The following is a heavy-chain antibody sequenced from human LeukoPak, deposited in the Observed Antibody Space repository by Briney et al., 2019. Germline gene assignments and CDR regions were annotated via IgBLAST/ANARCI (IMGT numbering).Heavy chain of an antibody. CDR2: INWNSGTI. CDR3: AKDTMST. D-gene: IGHD5/OR15-5a*01. V-gene: IGHV3-9*01. CDR1: GFTFDDYA. J-gene: IGHJ5*02. Sequence: GRSLRLSCAASGFTFDDYAMHWVRQAPGKGLEWVSGINWNSGTIGYADSVKGRFAISRDNAKNSLYLQMNSLRAEDTALYYCAKDTMSTWGQGTLVTVSS.